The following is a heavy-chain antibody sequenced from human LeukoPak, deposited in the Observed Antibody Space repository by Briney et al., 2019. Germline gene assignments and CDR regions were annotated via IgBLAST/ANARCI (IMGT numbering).Heavy chain of an antibody. Sequence: ASVKVSCKASGYTFTKYGISWVRQAPGQGLEWMGWINTMNGNTNYAQKFQGRVTVTIDTSTSTAYMELRSLRSDDTAVYYCARASLDYWGQGTLVTVSS. CDR3: ARASLDY. CDR2: INTMNGNT. CDR1: GYTFTKYG. J-gene: IGHJ4*02. V-gene: IGHV1-18*04.